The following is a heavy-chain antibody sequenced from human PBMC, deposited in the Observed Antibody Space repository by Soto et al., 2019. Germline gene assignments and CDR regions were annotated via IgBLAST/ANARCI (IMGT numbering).Heavy chain of an antibody. V-gene: IGHV3-33*01. D-gene: IGHD3-10*01. J-gene: IGHJ4*02. CDR2: IWFDGSNK. CDR1: GFTFSDYG. Sequence: LRLSCAASGFTFSDYGMHWVRQAPGKGLEWVAVIWFDGSNKYYADSVKGRFTLSRDNSKNTLYLQMNGLRAEDTGVFYCARDPSHGSGSYLDYWGQGTLVTVSS. CDR3: ARDPSHGSGSYLDY.